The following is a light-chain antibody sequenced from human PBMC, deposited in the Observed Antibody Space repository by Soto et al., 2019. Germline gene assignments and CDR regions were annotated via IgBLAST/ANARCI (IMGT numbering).Light chain of an antibody. CDR2: LNV. J-gene: IGLJ1*01. CDR3: QSYDNSLSGSDV. Sequence: SLLTQPPSVSGAPGQRGIISRTGRSSQNGARYGVNWYQQLPGIAPKLLIYLNVNRPSGVPDRFSGSKSATSASLAISGLQAEDEAEYYCQSYDNSLSGSDVFGTGTKVTVL. V-gene: IGLV1-40*01. CDR1: SSQNGARYG.